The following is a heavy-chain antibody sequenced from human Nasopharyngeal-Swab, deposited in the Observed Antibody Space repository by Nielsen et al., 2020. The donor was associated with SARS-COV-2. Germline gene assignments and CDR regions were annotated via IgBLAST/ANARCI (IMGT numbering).Heavy chain of an antibody. D-gene: IGHD3-22*01. CDR3: ARTLGGYYYFDY. Sequence: GESLKISCAASGFTFDDYAMHWVRQAPGKGLEWVAVISYDGRNKYYADSVKGRFTISRDNSKNTLYLQMNSLRAEDTAVYYCARTLGGYYYFDYWGQGTLVTVSS. J-gene: IGHJ4*02. CDR2: ISYDGRNK. CDR1: GFTFDDYA. V-gene: IGHV3-30*04.